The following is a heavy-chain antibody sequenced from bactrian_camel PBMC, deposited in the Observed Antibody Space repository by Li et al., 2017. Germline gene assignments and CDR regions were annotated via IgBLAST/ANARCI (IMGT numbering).Heavy chain of an antibody. J-gene: IGHJ4*01. CDR1: GFTFSNYA. D-gene: IGHD3*01. CDR2: IWNSGVQR. Sequence: VQLVESGGGLVQPGGSLRLSCAASGFTFSNYAMVWVRQAPGKGLEWVSAIWNSGVQRYYADSVKGRATMSRDDAKNTLYLQLDSLTSEDTAMYHCAADPRGSGYWGQGTQVTVS. CDR3: AADPRGSGY. V-gene: IGHV3S31*01.